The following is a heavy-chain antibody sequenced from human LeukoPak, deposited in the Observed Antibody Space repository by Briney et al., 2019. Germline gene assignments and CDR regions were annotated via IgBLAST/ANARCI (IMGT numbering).Heavy chain of an antibody. Sequence: GGSLRLSCAASGFTFSSYAMNWVRQVPGKGLEWVSIISGSGDSTKYADSVKDRFIISRDNSKNTLYPQMNSLRGGDTAVYFCAKDEYQQLYRVYMDVWGKGTTVTVSS. CDR2: ISGSGDST. CDR3: AKDEYQQLYRVYMDV. D-gene: IGHD4-11*01. V-gene: IGHV3-23*01. CDR1: GFTFSSYA. J-gene: IGHJ6*03.